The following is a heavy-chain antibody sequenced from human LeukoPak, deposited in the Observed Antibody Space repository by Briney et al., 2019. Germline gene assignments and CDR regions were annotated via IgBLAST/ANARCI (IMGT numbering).Heavy chain of an antibody. D-gene: IGHD1-26*01. Sequence: GGSLRLSCAASGFTFTCCWMSWVRQTPGKGLEWVASIKQDGREKFYADSVKGRFTISRDNAKNSLYLQVDSLRAEDTAVYYCARVPGRTRYFDSWGQGILVTVSS. CDR3: ARVPGRTRYFDS. CDR2: IKQDGREK. CDR1: GFTFTCCW. V-gene: IGHV3-7*01. J-gene: IGHJ4*02.